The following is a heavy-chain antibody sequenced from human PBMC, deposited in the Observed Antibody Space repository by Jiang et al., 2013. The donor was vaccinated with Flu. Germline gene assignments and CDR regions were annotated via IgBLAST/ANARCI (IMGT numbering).Heavy chain of an antibody. J-gene: IGHJ4*02. Sequence: GSGLVKPSETLSLTCTVSGGSISSGNYFWGWIRQPPGKGLEWIGSIYYSGDTYYNPSLESRVIISVDTSKRQFSLKLTSVTAADTAMYYCARDWGSYYYGSGSYYQALMLDYWGQGTL. D-gene: IGHD3-10*01. CDR3: ARDWGSYYYGSGSYYQALMLDY. CDR1: GGSISSGNYF. CDR2: IYYSGDT. V-gene: IGHV4-39*07.